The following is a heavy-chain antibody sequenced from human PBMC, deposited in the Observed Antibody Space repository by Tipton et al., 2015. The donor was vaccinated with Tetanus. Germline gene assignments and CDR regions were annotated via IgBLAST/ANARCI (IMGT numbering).Heavy chain of an antibody. CDR3: ARSQRVEDDAGGLDFLTGFYGDYWFDL. CDR1: GGSFSNYF. J-gene: IGHJ5*02. CDR2: ISPSGNT. V-gene: IGHV4-34*01. Sequence: ILSLTCAVYGGSFSNYFWRWIRQPPGKGLEWIGEISPSGNTNYNPSLKSRVTMSVNTSKNQFSLRLSSVTAAVTALYYCARSQRVEDDAGGLDFLTGFYGDYWFDLWGRGIPVTVSS. D-gene: IGHD3-9*01.